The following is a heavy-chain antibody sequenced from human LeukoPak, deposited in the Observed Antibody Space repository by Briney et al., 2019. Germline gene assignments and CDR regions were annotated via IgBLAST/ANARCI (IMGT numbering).Heavy chain of an antibody. CDR2: IIPIFGTA. V-gene: IGHV1-69*05. D-gene: IGHD3-9*01. CDR3: ATAEILTGYYPRYYFDY. J-gene: IGHJ4*02. CDR1: GGTFSSYA. Sequence: SVKVSCKASGGTFSSYAISWVRQAPGQGLEWMGGIIPIFGTANYAQKFQGRVTITTDESTSTAYMELSSLRSEDTAVYYCATAEILTGYYPRYYFDYWGQGTLVTVSS.